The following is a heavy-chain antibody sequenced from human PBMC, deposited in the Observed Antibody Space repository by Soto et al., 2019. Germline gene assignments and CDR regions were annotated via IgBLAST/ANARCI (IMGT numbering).Heavy chain of an antibody. CDR1: GYTFTGYF. J-gene: IGHJ5*02. Sequence: QVQLVQSGAEVKKPGASVKVSCKASGYTFTGYFMHWVRQAPGQGLEWMGWINSNSGATKYAQKFQGRVTLSRDTSISTAYMELSGLRSDGTAVYYCARGGGTILAPLPWGQGTLVTVSS. V-gene: IGHV1-2*02. CDR3: ARGGGTILAPLP. D-gene: IGHD3-3*01. CDR2: INSNSGAT.